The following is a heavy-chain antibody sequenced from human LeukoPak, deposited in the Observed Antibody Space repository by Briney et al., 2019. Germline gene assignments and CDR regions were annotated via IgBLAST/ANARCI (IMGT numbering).Heavy chain of an antibody. V-gene: IGHV4-39*01. J-gene: IGHJ3*02. CDR1: GGSISSSNYY. CDR3: ASQNSGSPSGDALDI. CDR2: IYYSGST. D-gene: IGHD1-26*01. Sequence: PSETLSLTCTVSGGSISSSNYYWGWIRQPPGKGLEWIGSIYYSGSTYYNPSLKSRVTISVDTSKNQFSLKLSSVTAADTAAYYCASQNSGSPSGDALDIWGQGTMVTVSS.